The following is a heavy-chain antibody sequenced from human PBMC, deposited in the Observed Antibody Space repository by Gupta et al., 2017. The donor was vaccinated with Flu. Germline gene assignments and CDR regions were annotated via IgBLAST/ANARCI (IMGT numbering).Heavy chain of an antibody. CDR3: ARVPAKMRFWILDHGYYYGMDV. D-gene: IGHD2-2*01. V-gene: IGHV2-26*01. CDR1: GFALSNPRMG. J-gene: IGHJ6*02. Sequence: QVTLKESGPVLVRPTETLTLTCSVSGFALSNPRMGVAWIRQPPGKALEWLAHMFSSDQKSYTPSLRGRLTIAEDTSSSQVVLTMTNMGPADTDKYYCARVPAKMRFWILDHGYYYGMDVWGHGTTVSVS. CDR2: MFSSDQK.